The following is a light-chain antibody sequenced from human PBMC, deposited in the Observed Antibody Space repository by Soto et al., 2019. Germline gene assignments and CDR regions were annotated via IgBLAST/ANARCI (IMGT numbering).Light chain of an antibody. CDR2: EVS. V-gene: IGLV2-14*01. J-gene: IGLJ1*01. CDR3: SSYTSSSTRV. CDR1: SSDVGGYNY. Sequence: QSVLTQPASVSGSPGQSITLSCTGTSSDVGGYNYVSWYQQHPGKAPKLMIYEVSNRPSGVSNRFSGSKSGNTASLTISGLQAEDEADYYCSSYTSSSTRVFXTGTNVTV.